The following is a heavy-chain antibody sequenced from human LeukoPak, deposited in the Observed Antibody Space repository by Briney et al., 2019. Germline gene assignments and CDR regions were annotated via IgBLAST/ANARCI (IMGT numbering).Heavy chain of an antibody. Sequence: SSETLSLTCTVSAVSISSYSWTWIRQPPGKGLEWIGYIYYTGSTNYNPSLKSRVTISVDTSKNQFSLRLTSVTAADTAVYYCARGSGYDRHYFDYWGQGTLVTVSS. CDR1: AVSISSYS. CDR3: ARGSGYDRHYFDY. D-gene: IGHD5-12*01. V-gene: IGHV4-59*01. J-gene: IGHJ4*02. CDR2: IYYTGST.